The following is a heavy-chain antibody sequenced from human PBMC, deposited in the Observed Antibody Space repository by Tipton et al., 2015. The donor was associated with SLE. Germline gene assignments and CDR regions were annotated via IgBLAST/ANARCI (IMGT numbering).Heavy chain of an antibody. V-gene: IGHV4-4*07. CDR2: FYTNENT. J-gene: IGHJ3*02. CDR3: ARDKRNRNNLRDDAFDN. Sequence: TLSLTCTVSGDSISNYYWHWFRQPAGKGLEWIGRFYTNENTNYNPSLKSRITMSVDTSKNQFSLKLTSVTAADTALYYCARDKRNRNNLRDDAFDNWGQGTMVTVSS. CDR1: GDSISNYY. D-gene: IGHD1-14*01.